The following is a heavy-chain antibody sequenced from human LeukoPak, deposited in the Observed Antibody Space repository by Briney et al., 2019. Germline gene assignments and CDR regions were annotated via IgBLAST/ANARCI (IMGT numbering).Heavy chain of an antibody. D-gene: IGHD6-19*01. V-gene: IGHV1-8*01. CDR2: MNPNSGNT. J-gene: IGHJ4*02. CDR3: ATEGEQWLVLGY. CDR1: GYTFTSYD. Sequence: ASVKVSCKASGYTFTSYDINWVRQATGQGLEWMGWMNPNSGNTGYAEKFQGRVTMTRNISIRTAYMELSTLRSDDTAVYYCATEGEQWLVLGYWGQGTLVTVSS.